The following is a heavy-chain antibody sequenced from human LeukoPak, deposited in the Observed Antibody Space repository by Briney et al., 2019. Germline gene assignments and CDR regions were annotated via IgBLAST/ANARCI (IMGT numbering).Heavy chain of an antibody. CDR3: AHRTTAFDI. CDR1: GFSLSTSGVG. CDR2: IYWDDDK. V-gene: IGHV2-5*02. D-gene: IGHD1-1*01. J-gene: IGHJ3*02. Sequence: SGPTLVKPTQTLTLTYTFSGFSLSTSGVGVGWIRQPPGKALEWLAVIYWDDDKRYRPSLKSRLTITKDTSKNQVVLTMTNMDPVDTATYYCAHRTTAFDIWGQGTMVTVSS.